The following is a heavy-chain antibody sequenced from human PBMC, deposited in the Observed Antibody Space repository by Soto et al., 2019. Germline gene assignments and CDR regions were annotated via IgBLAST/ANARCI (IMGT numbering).Heavy chain of an antibody. D-gene: IGHD2-8*01. CDR1: GGSISSGGYY. J-gene: IGHJ4*02. CDR3: PRILSKWFYFDY. Sequence: PSETLSLTCTVSGGSISSGGYYWSWIRQHTGKGLEWIGYIYYSGSTYYNPSLKSRVTISVDTSKNQFSLKLSSVTAADTAVYYCPRILSKWFYFDYWGQVTLVTVSS. CDR2: IYYSGST. V-gene: IGHV4-31*03.